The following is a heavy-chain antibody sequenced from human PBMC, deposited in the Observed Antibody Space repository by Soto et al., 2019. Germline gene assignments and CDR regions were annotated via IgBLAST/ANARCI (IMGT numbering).Heavy chain of an antibody. Sequence: GGSLRLSCAASGFTFSSYSMNWVRQAPGKGLEWVAYITYNGSTIYYADSVKGRFTISRDNAKNTLYLQMNSLRAEDTAVYYCARELYCSSTSCALFYYYGMDVWGQGTTVTVSS. J-gene: IGHJ6*02. D-gene: IGHD2-2*01. CDR1: GFTFSSYS. CDR3: ARELYCSSTSCALFYYYGMDV. V-gene: IGHV3-48*01. CDR2: ITYNGSTI.